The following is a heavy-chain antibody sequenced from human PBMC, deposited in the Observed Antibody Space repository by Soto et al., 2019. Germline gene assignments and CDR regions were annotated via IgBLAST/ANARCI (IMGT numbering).Heavy chain of an antibody. CDR1: GYTFTSYD. J-gene: IGHJ4*02. CDR2: MNPNSGNT. D-gene: IGHD3-3*01. CDR3: ARGADFWSGYYGDY. V-gene: IGHV1-8*01. Sequence: QVQLVQSGAEVKKPGASVKGSCKASGYTFTSYDINWVRQATGQGLEWMGWMNPNSGNTGYAQKFQGRVTMTRNTSISTAYMELSSLRSEDTAVYYWARGADFWSGYYGDYWCQGTLVTVSS.